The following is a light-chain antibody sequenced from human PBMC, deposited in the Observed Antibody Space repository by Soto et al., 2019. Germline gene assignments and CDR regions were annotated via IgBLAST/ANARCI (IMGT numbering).Light chain of an antibody. Sequence: DIQMTQSPSTLSASVGDRVTITCRASQSLSSWLAWYQQKPGKAPKLLIYKASSLESVVPSRFSGSGSGTEFTLNNSSLQPDDFATYCGQRYKSYPSITYGQGTRLEIK. CDR2: KAS. J-gene: IGKJ5*01. CDR3: QRYKSYPSIT. V-gene: IGKV1-5*03. CDR1: QSLSSW.